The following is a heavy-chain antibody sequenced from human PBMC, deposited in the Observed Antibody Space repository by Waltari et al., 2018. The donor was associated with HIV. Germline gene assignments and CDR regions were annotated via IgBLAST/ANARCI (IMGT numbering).Heavy chain of an antibody. CDR1: EFSFSTYS. Sequence: EVQLVESGGGLVKPVGSLRLSCASSEFSFSTYSMCWVRQAPGKGLEWVSYISTSSSTIYYADSVKGRFTISRDNAKNSLYLQMNSLRAEDTAVYYCARDRNSRGAFEIWGQGTMVTVSS. CDR2: ISTSSSTI. D-gene: IGHD5-18*01. CDR3: ARDRNSRGAFEI. V-gene: IGHV3-48*01. J-gene: IGHJ3*02.